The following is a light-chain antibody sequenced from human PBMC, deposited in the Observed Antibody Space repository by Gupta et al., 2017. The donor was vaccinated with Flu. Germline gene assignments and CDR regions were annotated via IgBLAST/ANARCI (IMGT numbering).Light chain of an antibody. J-gene: IGLJ2*01. CDR2: GNS. V-gene: IGLV1-40*01. CDR3: QSYDSSLSGHVV. CDR1: SPNIGAGYY. Sequence: QSVLTQPPSVSGAPGKRVTISCTGSSPNIGAGYYVHWYQQLPGTAPKLLIYGNSNRPSGVPDRFSGSKSGTSASLAITGLQAEDEADYYCQSYDSSLSGHVVFGGGTKLTVL.